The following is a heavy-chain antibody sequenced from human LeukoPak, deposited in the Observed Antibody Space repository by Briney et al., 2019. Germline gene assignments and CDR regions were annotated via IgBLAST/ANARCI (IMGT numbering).Heavy chain of an antibody. D-gene: IGHD3-22*01. CDR1: GFIFSDYY. CDR2: ISSGGSTI. V-gene: IGHV3-11*04. J-gene: IGHJ4*02. Sequence: PGGSLRLSCAASGFIFSDYYMSWIRQAPAKGLEWVPYISSGGSTIYYADSVKGRFTISRDNAKNSLYLQMNSLRAEDTAVYYCARDIYYYDSSGYYFPGGSDYWGQGTLVTVSS. CDR3: ARDIYYYDSSGYYFPGGSDY.